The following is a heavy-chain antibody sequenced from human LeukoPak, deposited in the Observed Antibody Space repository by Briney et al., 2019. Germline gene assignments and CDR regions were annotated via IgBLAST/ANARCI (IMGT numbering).Heavy chain of an antibody. V-gene: IGHV3-30*03. J-gene: IGHJ4*02. CDR3: ARRGGSYFDY. CDR2: ISHDGSSK. CDR1: GFTFSSYG. D-gene: IGHD1-26*01. Sequence: GGSLRLSCAASGFTFSSYGMHWVRQAPGKGLEWVAVISHDGSSKYYSDSVKGRFTISRGNSKNTLYLQMNSLRVEDTAVYFCARRGGSYFDYWGQGTLVTVSS.